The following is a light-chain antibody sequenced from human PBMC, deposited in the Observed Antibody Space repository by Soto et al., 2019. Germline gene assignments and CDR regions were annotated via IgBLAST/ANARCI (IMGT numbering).Light chain of an antibody. CDR2: DAS. Sequence: EIVLTQSPATLSLFPGERATLSCRASQSVSSYLAWYQQKPGQAPRLLIYDASNRATGIPARFSGSGSGTDFTLTISSLEPEDFAVYYCQQRSNWPLTFGQGTKVDIK. J-gene: IGKJ1*01. V-gene: IGKV3-11*01. CDR1: QSVSSY. CDR3: QQRSNWPLT.